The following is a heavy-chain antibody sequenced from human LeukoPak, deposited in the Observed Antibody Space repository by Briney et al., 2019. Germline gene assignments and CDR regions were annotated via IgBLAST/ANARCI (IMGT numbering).Heavy chain of an antibody. CDR2: IRQDGSET. V-gene: IGHV3-7*01. Sequence: PGGSLRLSCAASGFIFSNYWMQWVRQAPGKGLEWVANIRQDGSETYYVDSVKGRFTISRDNAKNSLYLQMNSLRAEDTAVYYCARNKKGDRYTYGHDSWGQGTLVTVSS. D-gene: IGHD5-18*01. CDR1: GFIFSNYW. J-gene: IGHJ4*02. CDR3: ARNKKGDRYTYGHDS.